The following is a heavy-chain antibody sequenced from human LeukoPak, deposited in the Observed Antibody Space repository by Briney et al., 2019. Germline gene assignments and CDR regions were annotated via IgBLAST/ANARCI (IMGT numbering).Heavy chain of an antibody. D-gene: IGHD3-10*01. CDR1: GFTFSSYW. CDR2: INSDGSST. CDR3: ARSGHYAIDAFDI. J-gene: IGHJ3*02. Sequence: GGSLRLSCAASGFTFSSYWMHWVRQAPGKGLVWVSRINSDGSSTSYADSVKGRFTISRDNAKNTLYLQMNSLRAEDTAVYYYARSGHYAIDAFDIWGQGTMVTVSS. V-gene: IGHV3-74*01.